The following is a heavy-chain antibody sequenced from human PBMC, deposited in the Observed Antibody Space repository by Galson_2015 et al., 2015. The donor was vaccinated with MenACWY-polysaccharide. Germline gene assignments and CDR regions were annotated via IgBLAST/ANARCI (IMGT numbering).Heavy chain of an antibody. D-gene: IGHD6-13*01. V-gene: IGHV3-53*04. CDR3: VRAPATPGTYYYYGMDV. CDR2: IYSGDIT. Sequence: SLRLSCAASGFTVSSKYMSWVRQAPGKGLEWVSVIYSGDITYYADSVKGRFTISRQNSKNTLYLQMYSLRGDDTAVYYCVRAPATPGTYYYYGMDVWGQGTTVTVSS. J-gene: IGHJ6*02. CDR1: GFTVSSKY.